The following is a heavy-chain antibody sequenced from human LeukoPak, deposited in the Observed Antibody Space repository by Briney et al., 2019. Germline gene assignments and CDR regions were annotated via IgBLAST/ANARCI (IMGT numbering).Heavy chain of an antibody. V-gene: IGHV1-2*02. CDR2: INPNSGGT. Sequence: ASVKVSCKASGYTFTGYYMHWVRQAPGQGLEWMGWINPNSGGTNYAQKFQGRVTMTRDTSISTAYMELSRLRSDDTAVYYCVYVRGYFYYFDYWDQGTLVTVSS. D-gene: IGHD3-10*02. CDR1: GYTFTGYY. J-gene: IGHJ4*02. CDR3: VYVRGYFYYFDY.